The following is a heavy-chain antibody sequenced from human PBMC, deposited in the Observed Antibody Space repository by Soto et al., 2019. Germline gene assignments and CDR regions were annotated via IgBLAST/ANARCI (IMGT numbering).Heavy chain of an antibody. D-gene: IGHD2-21*01. CDR3: AKVPFSVVIAWYYFDY. Sequence: EVQLLESGGGLVQPGGSVRLSCVASGFTFSTYAMSWVRQAPGKGLEWVSVISGSGDDTHYADSVKGRFTISRDKSKNTLYLQMNNLRAEDTAVYYCAKVPFSVVIAWYYFDYWGQGTLVTVSS. V-gene: IGHV3-23*01. J-gene: IGHJ4*02. CDR1: GFTFSTYA. CDR2: ISGSGDDT.